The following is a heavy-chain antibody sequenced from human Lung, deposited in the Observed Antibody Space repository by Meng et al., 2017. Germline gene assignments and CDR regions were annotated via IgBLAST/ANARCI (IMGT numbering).Heavy chain of an antibody. CDR1: GFTFSSYS. Sequence: EAQLVESGGGLVKPVGSLRLSCAASGFTFSSYSMNWVRQASGKGLEWVSSISSSSAYADSVKGRFTISRDNAKNSLYLQMNSLRAEDTAVYYCARGRVVVAATPSDYWGQGTLVTVSS. J-gene: IGHJ4*02. V-gene: IGHV3-21*01. CDR3: ARGRVVVAATPSDY. D-gene: IGHD2-15*01. CDR2: ISSSSA.